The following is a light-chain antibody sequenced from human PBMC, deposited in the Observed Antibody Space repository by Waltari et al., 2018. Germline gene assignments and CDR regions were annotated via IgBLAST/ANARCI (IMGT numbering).Light chain of an antibody. Sequence: SSELTQDPAVSVALGQTVRLQCHGDSLRSYYTSWYQQKPGQAPVLVIYGKNNRPSGIPDRFSGSSSGNTASLTITGAQAEDEADYYCNSRDSSGNHLVFGGGTKLTVL. V-gene: IGLV3-19*01. J-gene: IGLJ2*01. CDR1: SLRSYY. CDR3: NSRDSSGNHLV. CDR2: GKN.